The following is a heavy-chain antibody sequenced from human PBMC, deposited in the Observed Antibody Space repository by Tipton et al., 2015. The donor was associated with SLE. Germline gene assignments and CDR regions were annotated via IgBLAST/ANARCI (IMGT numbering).Heavy chain of an antibody. CDR1: GGSISDYY. Sequence: TLSLTCTVSGGSISDYYWSWIRQPPGKGLEWIGYNYYSGSTNYNPSLKSRVSISVDTSKNQISLKLNSVTAADTAVYYCARDPGAVAGYLDYWGQGTLVTVSS. D-gene: IGHD6-19*01. V-gene: IGHV4-59*01. CDR2: NYYSGST. CDR3: ARDPGAVAGYLDY. J-gene: IGHJ4*02.